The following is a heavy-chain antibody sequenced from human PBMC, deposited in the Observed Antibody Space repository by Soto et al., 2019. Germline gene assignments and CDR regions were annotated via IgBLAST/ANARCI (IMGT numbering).Heavy chain of an antibody. Sequence: SVKVSCKASGGTFSSYAISWVRQAPGQGLEWMGGIIPIFGTANYAQKFQGRVTITADESTSTAYMELSSLRSEDTAVYYCARWGSGYGDYHYYGMDVWGQGTTVTVSS. CDR3: ARWGSGYGDYHYYGMDV. D-gene: IGHD4-17*01. J-gene: IGHJ6*02. CDR2: IIPIFGTA. V-gene: IGHV1-69*13. CDR1: GGTFSSYA.